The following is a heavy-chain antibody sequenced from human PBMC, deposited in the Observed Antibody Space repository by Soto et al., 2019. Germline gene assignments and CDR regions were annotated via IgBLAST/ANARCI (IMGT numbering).Heavy chain of an antibody. Sequence: LRRSCAASGFTVISNYMSWVRQAPGKGLEWVSVIYSGGSTYYADSVKGRFTISRDNSKNTLYLQMNSLRAEDTAVYYCARGERIQLWSYYFDYWGQGTLVTVSS. V-gene: IGHV3-53*01. CDR2: IYSGGST. D-gene: IGHD5-18*01. CDR3: ARGERIQLWSYYFDY. J-gene: IGHJ4*02. CDR1: GFTVISNY.